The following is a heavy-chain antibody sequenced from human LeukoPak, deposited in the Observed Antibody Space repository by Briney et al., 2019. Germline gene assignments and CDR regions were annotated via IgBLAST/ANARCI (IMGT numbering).Heavy chain of an antibody. Sequence: SETLSLACTVSGGSISSGSYYWSWIRQPAGKGLEWIGRIYTSGSTNYNPSLKSRVTISVDTSKNQFSLKLSSVTAADTAVYYCARGADYYDSSGYYRNLFDPWGQGTLVTVSS. J-gene: IGHJ5*02. V-gene: IGHV4-61*02. D-gene: IGHD3-22*01. CDR3: ARGADYYDSSGYYRNLFDP. CDR1: GGSISSGSYY. CDR2: IYTSGST.